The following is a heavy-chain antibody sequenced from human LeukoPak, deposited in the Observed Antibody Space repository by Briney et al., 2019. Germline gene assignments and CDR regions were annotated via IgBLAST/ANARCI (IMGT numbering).Heavy chain of an antibody. CDR2: ISSNGGST. J-gene: IGHJ5*02. CDR1: GFTFSSYA. V-gene: IGHV3-64*04. D-gene: IGHD2-21*02. Sequence: PGGSLRLSCSASGFTFSSYAMHWVRQAPGKGLEYVSAISSNGGSTYYADSVKGRFTISRDNSKNTLYLQVNSLRAEDTAVYYCAKDGTVTGPGWFDPWGQGTLVTVSS. CDR3: AKDGTVTGPGWFDP.